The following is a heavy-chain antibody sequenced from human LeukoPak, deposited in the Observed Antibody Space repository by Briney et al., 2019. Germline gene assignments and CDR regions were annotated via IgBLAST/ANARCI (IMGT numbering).Heavy chain of an antibody. CDR1: GYTFTSYD. CDR2: MNPNSGNT. D-gene: IGHD6-19*01. CDR3: ARAYHSSGWTSSVYWFDP. J-gene: IGHJ5*02. V-gene: IGHV1-8*01. Sequence: GASVKVSCKASGYTFTSYDINWVRQATGQGLEWMGWMNPNSGNTGYAQKLQGRVTMTTDTSTSTAYMELRSLRSDDTAVYYCARAYHSSGWTSSVYWFDPWGQGTLVTVSS.